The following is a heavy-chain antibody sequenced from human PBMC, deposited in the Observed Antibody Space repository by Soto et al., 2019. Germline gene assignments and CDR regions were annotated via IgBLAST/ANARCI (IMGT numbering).Heavy chain of an antibody. Sequence: GESLKISCAASGFTFSSYGMHWVRQAPGKGLEWVAVIWYDGSNKYYADSVKGRFTISRDNSKNTLYLQMNSLRAEDTAVYYCARSTRAAAGPGYWGQGTLVTVSS. CDR2: IWYDGSNK. J-gene: IGHJ4*02. CDR1: GFTFSSYG. CDR3: ARSTRAAAGPGY. V-gene: IGHV3-33*08. D-gene: IGHD6-13*01.